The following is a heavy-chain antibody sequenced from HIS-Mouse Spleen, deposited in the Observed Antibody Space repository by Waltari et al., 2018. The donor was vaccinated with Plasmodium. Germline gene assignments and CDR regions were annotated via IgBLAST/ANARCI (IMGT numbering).Heavy chain of an antibody. CDR2: IYYRRIT. Sequence: QVQLQESGPGLVKPSQTLSLTCTVSGGSISSGPYYWSWIRQHPGSGLDWIGYIYYRRITYYNPSLKSRFAISVDTSKNQFSLNLSSVTAADTAVYYWVRCVGNGFDPWGQVTLVTVSS. J-gene: IGHJ5*02. CDR3: VRCVGNGFDP. V-gene: IGHV4-31*03. D-gene: IGHD3-10*01. CDR1: GGSISSGPYY.